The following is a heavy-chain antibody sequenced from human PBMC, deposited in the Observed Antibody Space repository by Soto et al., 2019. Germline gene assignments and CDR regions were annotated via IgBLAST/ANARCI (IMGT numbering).Heavy chain of an antibody. J-gene: IGHJ4*02. CDR2: ISSSGSTI. V-gene: IGHV3-11*01. Sequence: QVQLVESGGGLVKPGGSLRLSCAASGFTFSDYYMSWIRQAPGKGLEWVSYISSSGSTIYYADSAKGRFTISRDNAKNSLYLQMNSLRAEDTAVYYCAREYYYDFWSGYLSRQNLGGFDYWGQGTLVTVSS. CDR3: AREYYYDFWSGYLSRQNLGGFDY. CDR1: GFTFSDYY. D-gene: IGHD3-3*01.